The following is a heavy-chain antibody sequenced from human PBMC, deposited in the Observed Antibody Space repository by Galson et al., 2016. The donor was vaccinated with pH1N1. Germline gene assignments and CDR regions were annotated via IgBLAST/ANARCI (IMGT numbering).Heavy chain of an antibody. CDR1: GFTFSSYW. D-gene: IGHD6-19*01. CDR2: INSDGSST. Sequence: SLRLSCAASGFTFSSYWMHWVRQSPGKGLVWVSRINSDGSSTNYADSVKGRFTISRDNAKNSLYLQMISLRAEDTALYYCAKVAGYFSGWYDYWGQGTLVTVSS. J-gene: IGHJ4*02. V-gene: IGHV3-74*01. CDR3: AKVAGYFSGWYDY.